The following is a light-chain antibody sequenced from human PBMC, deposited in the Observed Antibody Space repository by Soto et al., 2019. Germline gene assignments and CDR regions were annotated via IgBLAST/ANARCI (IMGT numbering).Light chain of an antibody. Sequence: DIPMTQSPSSLSASVGDRVTITCRASQTVSSYLNWYQQKPRKAPKLLIYAASSLQSGVPSRFSGSGSGTDFTLTISSLQPEDFATYYCQQSYSTPLTFGHGTRLEIK. CDR2: AAS. CDR1: QTVSSY. V-gene: IGKV1-39*01. J-gene: IGKJ5*01. CDR3: QQSYSTPLT.